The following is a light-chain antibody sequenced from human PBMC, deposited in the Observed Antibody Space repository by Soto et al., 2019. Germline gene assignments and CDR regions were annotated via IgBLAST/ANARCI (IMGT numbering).Light chain of an antibody. CDR1: ESVGSH. CDR2: AAS. J-gene: IGKJ3*01. Sequence: VVVTPTRAILSVYDGKRATLACSASESVGSHLVWYQQKPGQAPRLLIDAASSRPTGVPDRFSASGSGTDFTLTISSLEPEDFATYYCQQYRSSPFTFGPGTKVDI. CDR3: QQYRSSPFT. V-gene: IGKV3-20*01.